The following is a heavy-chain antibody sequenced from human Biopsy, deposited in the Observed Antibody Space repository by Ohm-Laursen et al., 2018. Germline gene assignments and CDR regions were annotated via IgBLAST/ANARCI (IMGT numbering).Heavy chain of an antibody. CDR1: GYSFTNYY. Sequence: VSVKVSCKASGYSFTNYYLHWVRQAPGQGLQWMGRINPNNDNTVYAQQFQGRVTMTKDTSTSTVYMDLSSLTFDDSAVYYCARGPVVLVAITATAYYFDFWGQGNLVTVSS. V-gene: IGHV1-46*03. D-gene: IGHD2-8*02. J-gene: IGHJ4*02. CDR2: INPNNDNT. CDR3: ARGPVVLVAITATAYYFDF.